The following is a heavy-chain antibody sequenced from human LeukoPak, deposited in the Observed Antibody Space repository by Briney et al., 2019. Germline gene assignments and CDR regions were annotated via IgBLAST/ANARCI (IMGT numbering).Heavy chain of an antibody. Sequence: ASVKVSCKASGYIFTNYDINWVRQATGQGLECMGWMNPNSGNTGYAQKFQGRVAMTGNTSISTAYMELSSLRSEDTAVYYCARGGTAKSYDSGSYYIGWFDPWGQGTLVTVSS. D-gene: IGHD3-10*01. V-gene: IGHV1-8*01. J-gene: IGHJ5*02. CDR3: ARGGTAKSYDSGSYYIGWFDP. CDR1: GYIFTNYD. CDR2: MNPNSGNT.